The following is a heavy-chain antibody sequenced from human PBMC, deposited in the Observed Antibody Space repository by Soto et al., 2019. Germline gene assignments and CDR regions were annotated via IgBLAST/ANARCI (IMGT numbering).Heavy chain of an antibody. J-gene: IGHJ6*02. V-gene: IGHV5-10-1*01. Sequence: PGESLKISCNGSGYSFTIYWISWVRQMPGKGLEWMGRIDPSDSYTNYSPSFQGHVTISADKSISTAYLQWSSLKASDTAMYYCARGDGDYVWGSYSFNYYGMDVWGQGTTVTVSS. CDR1: GYSFTIYW. CDR3: ARGDGDYVWGSYSFNYYGMDV. D-gene: IGHD3-16*01. CDR2: IDPSDSYT.